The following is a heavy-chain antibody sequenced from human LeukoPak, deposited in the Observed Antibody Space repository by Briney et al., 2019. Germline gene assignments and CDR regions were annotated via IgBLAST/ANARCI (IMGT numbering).Heavy chain of an antibody. CDR2: INPSGDST. CDR1: GYTFNTYY. Sequence: ASVKVPCMASGYTFNTYYMHWVRQAPGQGLEWMGIINPSGDSTTYAQKFQGRVTMTRDTSTSTVYMALSSLRSEDTAVYYCARAGFGESELAADYWGQGTLVTVSS. V-gene: IGHV1-46*02. D-gene: IGHD3-10*01. J-gene: IGHJ4*02. CDR3: ARAGFGESELAADY.